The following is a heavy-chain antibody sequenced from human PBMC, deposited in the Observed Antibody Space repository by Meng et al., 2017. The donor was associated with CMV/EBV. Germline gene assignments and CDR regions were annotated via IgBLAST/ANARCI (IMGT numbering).Heavy chain of an antibody. Sequence: VRCGQSGAEMKKPGASVKVSCTTSGFTSSDYYIHWVRQAPGQGLEWMGWVNSKNDATNYARKFQGRVSMTRDTSISTAHMELSRLMSDDTAVYYCVRSSGWSLFDYWGQGTLVTVSS. CDR2: VNSKNDAT. D-gene: IGHD6-19*01. CDR1: GFTSSDYY. V-gene: IGHV1-2*02. CDR3: VRSSGWSLFDY. J-gene: IGHJ4*02.